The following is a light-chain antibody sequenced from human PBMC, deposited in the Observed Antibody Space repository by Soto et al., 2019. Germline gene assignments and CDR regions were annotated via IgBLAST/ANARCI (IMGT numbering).Light chain of an antibody. Sequence: QSALTQPASVSGSPGQSLTISCTGTNSDVGSYNLVSWYQQHPGKAPKLMIYEGSKRPSGVSNRFSGSKSGNTASLTISGLQAEDEADYYCCSYAGSSTWVFGGGTKLTVL. CDR3: CSYAGSSTWV. J-gene: IGLJ3*02. V-gene: IGLV2-23*01. CDR1: NSDVGSYNL. CDR2: EGS.